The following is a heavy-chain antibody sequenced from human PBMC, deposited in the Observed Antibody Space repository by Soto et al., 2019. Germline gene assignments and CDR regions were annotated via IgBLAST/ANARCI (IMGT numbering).Heavy chain of an antibody. CDR2: ISYDGSNK. CDR1: GFTFSSYA. Sequence: PGGSLRLSCAASGFTFSSYAMHWVRQAPGKGLEWVAVISYDGSNKYYADSVKGRFTISRDNSKNTLYLQMNSLRAEDTAVYYCARSTFGGVIVSPPGYWGQGTLVTVSS. D-gene: IGHD3-16*02. CDR3: ARSTFGGVIVSPPGY. V-gene: IGHV3-30-3*01. J-gene: IGHJ4*02.